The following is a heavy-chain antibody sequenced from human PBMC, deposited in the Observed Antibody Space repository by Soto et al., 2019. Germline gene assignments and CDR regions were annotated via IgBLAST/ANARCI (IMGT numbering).Heavy chain of an antibody. D-gene: IGHD1-7*01. CDR2: ISYDGSNK. V-gene: IGHV3-30-3*01. J-gene: IGHJ4*02. CDR3: ARDGLGDWNSDYFDY. CDR1: GFTFSNYV. Sequence: QVQLVESGGGVVQPGRSLRLSCAASGFTFSNYVIHWVRQAPGKGLEWVAVISYDGSNKYYADSVKGRFTFSRDNSKNMLYMQMNSLRAEDTAVYYCARDGLGDWNSDYFDYWGQGTLVTVSS.